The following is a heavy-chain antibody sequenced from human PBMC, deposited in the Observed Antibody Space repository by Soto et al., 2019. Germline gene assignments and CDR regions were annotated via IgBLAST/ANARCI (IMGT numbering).Heavy chain of an antibody. V-gene: IGHV4-31*03. Sequence: QVQLQESGPGLVKPSQTLSLTCTVSGGSISSGGYYWSWIRQHPGKGLEWIGYIYYSGSTYYNPSLKSRVTRSVDTSKNQFSLKLSSVTAADTAVYYCARGGDRDDFWSGYTNWFDPWGQGTLVTVSS. CDR2: IYYSGST. CDR1: GGSISSGGYY. CDR3: ARGGDRDDFWSGYTNWFDP. J-gene: IGHJ5*02. D-gene: IGHD3-3*01.